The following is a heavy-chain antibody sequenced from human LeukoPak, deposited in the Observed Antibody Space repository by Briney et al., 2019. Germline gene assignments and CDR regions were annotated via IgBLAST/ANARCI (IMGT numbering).Heavy chain of an antibody. J-gene: IGHJ4*02. CDR1: GFTFSSYA. V-gene: IGHV3-30-3*01. D-gene: IGHD1-26*01. Sequence: GRSLRLSCAASGFTFSSYAMHWVRQAPGKGLEWVAVISYDGSNKYYADSVKGRFTISRDNSKNTLYLQMNSLRAEDTAVYYCAANSGSLGYYFDYWGQGTLVTVSS. CDR3: AANSGSLGYYFDY. CDR2: ISYDGSNK.